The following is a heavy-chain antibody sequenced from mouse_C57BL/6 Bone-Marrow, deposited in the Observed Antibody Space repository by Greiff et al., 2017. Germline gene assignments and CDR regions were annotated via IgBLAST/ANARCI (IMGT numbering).Heavy chain of an antibody. Sequence: EVQLVESGGDLVKPGGSLKLSCAASGFTFSSYGMSLVRQTPDKRLEWVATISSGGSYTYYPDRVKGRFTISRDNAKNTLYLQMSSLKSEDTAMYYCERHVHYYDGSSYGGPWFAYWGQGTLVTVSA. V-gene: IGHV5-6*01. CDR2: ISSGGSYT. D-gene: IGHD1-1*01. CDR3: ERHVHYYDGSSYGGPWFAY. CDR1: GFTFSSYG. J-gene: IGHJ3*01.